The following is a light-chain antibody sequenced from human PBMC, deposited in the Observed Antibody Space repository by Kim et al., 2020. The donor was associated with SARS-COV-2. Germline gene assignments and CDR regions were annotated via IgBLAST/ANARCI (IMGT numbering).Light chain of an antibody. Sequence: DIQLTQSPSSLSASVGDRVTITCRASQDISNYLNWYQQKLGKAPKLLIYAASSLERGVPSRFTGSGSETDFTFTISSLQPEDFATYYCQQTDNASRTFGQGTKVDIK. CDR2: AAS. CDR3: QQTDNASRT. V-gene: IGKV1-39*01. J-gene: IGKJ1*01. CDR1: QDISNY.